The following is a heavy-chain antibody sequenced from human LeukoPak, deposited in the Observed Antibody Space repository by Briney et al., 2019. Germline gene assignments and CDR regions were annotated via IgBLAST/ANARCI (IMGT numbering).Heavy chain of an antibody. D-gene: IGHD1-1*01. CDR3: AAGSAYYYMDV. CDR2: ISGSGDST. CDR1: GITFRNYA. Sequence: GGSLRLSCAASGITFRNYAMSWVRQAPGKGLEWGSGISGSGDSTFYADSVKGRFTISRDNSKNTLYLQMNSLRAEDTAVYYAAAGSAYYYMDVWGKGTTVTVSS. J-gene: IGHJ6*03. V-gene: IGHV3-23*01.